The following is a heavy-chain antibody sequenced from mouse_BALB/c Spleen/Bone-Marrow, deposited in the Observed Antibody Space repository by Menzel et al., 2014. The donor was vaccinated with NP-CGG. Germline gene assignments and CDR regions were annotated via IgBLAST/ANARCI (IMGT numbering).Heavy chain of an antibody. J-gene: IGHJ1*01. Sequence: EVHLVESGGGLVQPGGSLKLSCAASGFDFSRYWMTWVRQAPGKGLEWIGEINPDSSTINYTPSLKEKFIISRDNAKNTLYLQMSKGRSEDTALYYCARPGYYGYQDVWGAGTTVTVSS. CDR1: GFDFSRYW. D-gene: IGHD1-2*01. CDR2: INPDSSTI. CDR3: ARPGYYGYQDV. V-gene: IGHV4-1*02.